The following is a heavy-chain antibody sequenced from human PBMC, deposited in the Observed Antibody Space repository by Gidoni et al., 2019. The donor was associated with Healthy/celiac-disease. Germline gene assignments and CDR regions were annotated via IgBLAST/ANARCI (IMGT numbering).Heavy chain of an antibody. D-gene: IGHD4-17*01. CDR2: ISYDGSNK. V-gene: IGHV3-30-3*01. CDR1: GFTFRSYA. Sequence: QVQLVESGGGVVQPGRSLRLSCAASGFTFRSYAMHWVRQAPGKGLEWVAVISYDGSNKYYADSVKGRFTISRDNSKNTLYLQMNSLRAEDTAVYYCARDRGTTVTTGTFDYWGQGTLVTVSS. CDR3: ARDRGTTVTTGTFDY. J-gene: IGHJ4*02.